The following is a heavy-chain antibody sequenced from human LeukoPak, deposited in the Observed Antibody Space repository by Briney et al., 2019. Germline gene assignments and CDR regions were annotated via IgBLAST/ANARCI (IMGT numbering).Heavy chain of an antibody. CDR2: IKQDGSEK. CDR1: GFTFSSYW. Sequence: GGSLRLSCAASGFTFSSYWMSWVRQAPGKGLEWVANIKQDGSEKYYVDSVKGRFTISRDNAKNSLYLQMNSLRAEDTAVYYCARPDSTGYHIGDAFDIWGQGTMVTVSS. V-gene: IGHV3-7*01. D-gene: IGHD3-22*01. J-gene: IGHJ3*02. CDR3: ARPDSTGYHIGDAFDI.